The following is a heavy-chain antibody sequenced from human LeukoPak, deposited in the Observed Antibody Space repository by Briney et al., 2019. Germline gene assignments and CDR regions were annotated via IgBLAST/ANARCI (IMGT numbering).Heavy chain of an antibody. CDR1: GFTFSSYV. D-gene: IGHD5-24*01. V-gene: IGHV3-30*04. Sequence: RSLRLSCAASGFTFSSYVMHWVRQAPGKGVEWVAVISYDGSNKYYADSVKGRFTISRDNSKNTLYLQMNSLRAEDTAVYYCAREIGSVRRWLQHFDYWGQGTLVTVSS. CDR2: ISYDGSNK. J-gene: IGHJ4*02. CDR3: AREIGSVRRWLQHFDY.